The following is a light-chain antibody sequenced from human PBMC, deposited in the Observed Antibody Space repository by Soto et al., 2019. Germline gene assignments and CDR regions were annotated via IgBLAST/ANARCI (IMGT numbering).Light chain of an antibody. Sequence: EIVLTQSPATLSLSPGERATLSCGASQSVGSSYLAWYQQKPGLAPRILIYDASSRATGIPDRFSGSGSGTDFTLTISRLEPEDFVVYYCLQYGSSPKTFGQGTKVEIK. V-gene: IGKV3D-20*01. CDR3: LQYGSSPKT. CDR1: QSVGSSY. CDR2: DAS. J-gene: IGKJ1*01.